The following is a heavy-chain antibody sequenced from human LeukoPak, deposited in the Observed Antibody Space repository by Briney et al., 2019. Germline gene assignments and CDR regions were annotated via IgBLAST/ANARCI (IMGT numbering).Heavy chain of an antibody. V-gene: IGHV1-46*01. CDR1: GYTFTSYY. CDR2: INPSGGST. Sequence: ASVKVSCKASGYTFTSYYMHWVRQAPGQGLEWMGIINPSGGSTSYAQKFQGRVTMTRDTSTSTVYMELSSLRSEDTAVYYCARAHAPYYYDSSGSYGMDVWGQGTTVTVSS. CDR3: ARAHAPYYYDSSGSYGMDV. J-gene: IGHJ6*02. D-gene: IGHD3-22*01.